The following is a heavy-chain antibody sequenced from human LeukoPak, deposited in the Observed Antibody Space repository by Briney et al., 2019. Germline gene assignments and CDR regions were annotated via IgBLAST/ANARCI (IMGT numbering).Heavy chain of an antibody. D-gene: IGHD3-10*01. CDR1: GFTFSNYW. CDR3: ARGGHWFDP. Sequence: HPGGSLRLSCAASGFTFSNYWMHWVRQAPGKGLVWVSHINSDGSFTNYADSVKGRFTISRDNAKNTLYLQMNSLRAEDTAVYYCARGGHWFDPWGQGTPVTVSS. V-gene: IGHV3-74*01. J-gene: IGHJ5*02. CDR2: INSDGSFT.